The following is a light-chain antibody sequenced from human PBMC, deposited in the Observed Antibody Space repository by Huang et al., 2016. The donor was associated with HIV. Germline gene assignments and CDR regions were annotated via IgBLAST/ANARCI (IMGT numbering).Light chain of an antibody. CDR3: LQHAYYPFT. J-gene: IGKJ2*01. Sequence: DIQMTQSPSSMSASVGDTVTITCRASQDINNYLVWFQQKPGKAPNRLIYVASTLQGGVRSRFSGSGSGTEFTLTITGLQPEDFATYYCLQHAYYPFTFGRGTDLEIK. V-gene: IGKV1-17*03. CDR2: VAS. CDR1: QDINNY.